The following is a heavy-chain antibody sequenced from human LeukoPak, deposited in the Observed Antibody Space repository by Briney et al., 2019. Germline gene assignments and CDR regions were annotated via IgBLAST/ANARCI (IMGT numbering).Heavy chain of an antibody. CDR2: IRSKTDGGTT. V-gene: IGHV3-15*01. D-gene: IGHD6-19*01. J-gene: IGHJ4*02. CDR1: GFTLKNAW. Sequence: GGSLRLSCVAPGFTLKNAWMSWVRQAPGKGLEWVGHIRSKTDGGTTDYAAPVKGRFTISRDDSKNTLYLQMNSLKTEDTAVYFCATGTEQQWLSLDYWGQGTLVTVSS. CDR3: ATGTEQQWLSLDY.